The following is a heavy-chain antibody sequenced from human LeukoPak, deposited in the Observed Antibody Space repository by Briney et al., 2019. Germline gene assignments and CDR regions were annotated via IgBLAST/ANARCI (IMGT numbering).Heavy chain of an antibody. CDR3: ARDPGFGEGTYYYYYGMDV. CDR2: ISSSSSSYI. D-gene: IGHD3-10*01. V-gene: IGHV3-21*01. Sequence: PGGSLRLSCAASGFTFSSYSMNWVRQAPGKGLEWVSSISSSSSSYIYYADSVKGRFTISRDNAKNSLYLQMNSLRAEDTAVYYCARDPGFGEGTYYYYYGMDVWGQGTTVTVSS. J-gene: IGHJ6*02. CDR1: GFTFSSYS.